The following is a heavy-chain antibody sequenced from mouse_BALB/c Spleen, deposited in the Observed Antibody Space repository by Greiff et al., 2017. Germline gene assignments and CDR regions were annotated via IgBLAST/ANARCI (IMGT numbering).Heavy chain of an antibody. CDR3: AREGGGYYPFDY. CDR2: IYPGGGYT. J-gene: IGHJ2*01. Sequence: QVQLQQSGAELVRPGTSVKISCKASGYTFTNYWLGWVKQRPGHGLEWIGDIYPGGGYTNYNEKFKGKATLTADTSSSTAYMQLSSLTSEDSAVYVCAREGGGYYPFDYWGQGTTLTVSS. D-gene: IGHD2-3*01. V-gene: IGHV1-63*02. CDR1: GYTFTNYW.